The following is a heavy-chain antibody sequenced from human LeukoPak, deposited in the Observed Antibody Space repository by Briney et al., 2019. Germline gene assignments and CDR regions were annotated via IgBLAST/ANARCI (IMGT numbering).Heavy chain of an antibody. V-gene: IGHV1-69*01. CDR1: GGTFSSYA. Sequence: SVNVSCKASGGTFSSYAISWVRQAPGQGLEWMGGIIPIFGTANYAQKFQGRVTITADESTSTAYMELSSLRSEDTAVYYCARGVRSLRRDYYYYYGMDVWGQGTTVTVSS. CDR2: IIPIFGTA. CDR3: ARGVRSLRRDYYYYYGMDV. D-gene: IGHD4-17*01. J-gene: IGHJ6*02.